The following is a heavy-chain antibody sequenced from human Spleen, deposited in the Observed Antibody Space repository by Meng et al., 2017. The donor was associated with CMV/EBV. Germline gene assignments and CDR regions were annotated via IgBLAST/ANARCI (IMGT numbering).Heavy chain of an antibody. V-gene: IGHV3-20*04. J-gene: IGHJ4*02. CDR3: ARGRGGLVGY. Sequence: GGSLRLSCAASGFNFDDNGMSWVRQAPGKGLEWVSGINWNGDSSGYADSVRGRFTISRDNAKKSLYLQMNSLRAEDTALYYCARGRGGLVGYWGQGTLVTVSS. CDR1: GFNFDDNG. D-gene: IGHD3-16*01. CDR2: INWNGDSS.